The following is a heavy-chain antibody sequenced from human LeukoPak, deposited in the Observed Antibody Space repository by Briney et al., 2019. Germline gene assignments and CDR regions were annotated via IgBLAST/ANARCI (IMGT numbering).Heavy chain of an antibody. D-gene: IGHD3-16*01. CDR1: GGSVSSSSYY. Sequence: SETLSLTCTVSGGSVSSSSYYWGWIRQPPGKGLEWIGSIHYSGRTYYNLSLKSRVTISVDTSKNQFSLMLNSVTATDTAMYYCARRGGGHAFDIWGQGTMVTVSS. J-gene: IGHJ3*02. CDR3: ARRGGGHAFDI. CDR2: IHYSGRT. V-gene: IGHV4-39*01.